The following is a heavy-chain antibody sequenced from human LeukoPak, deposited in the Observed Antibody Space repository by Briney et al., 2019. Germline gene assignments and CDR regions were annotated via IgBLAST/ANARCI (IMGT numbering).Heavy chain of an antibody. D-gene: IGHD3-9*01. CDR2: MNPNSGNT. J-gene: IGHJ6*02. CDR1: GYTLTRYD. Sequence: ASVKVSCKASGYTLTRYDINWVRQATGQGLEWMGWMNPNSGNTGYAQKFQGRVTMTRNTSISTAYMELSSLRSEDTAVYYCARADYDILTGYFYYYYYGMDVWGQGTTVTVSS. CDR3: ARADYDILTGYFYYYYYGMDV. V-gene: IGHV1-8*01.